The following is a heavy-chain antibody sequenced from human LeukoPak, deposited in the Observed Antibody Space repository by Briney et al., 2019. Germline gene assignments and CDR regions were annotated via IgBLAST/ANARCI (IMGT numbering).Heavy chain of an antibody. J-gene: IGHJ6*03. CDR1: GGSISSYY. V-gene: IGHV4-4*07. CDR3: ASVREYCGGDCYRPLYYYYMDV. D-gene: IGHD2-21*01. CDR2: IYTSGST. Sequence: SEALSLTCTVSGGSISSYYWSWIRQPAGKGLEWIGRIYTSGSTNYNPSLKSRVTMSVDTSKNQFSLKLSSVTAADTAVYYCASVREYCGGDCYRPLYYYYMDVWGKGTTVTVSS.